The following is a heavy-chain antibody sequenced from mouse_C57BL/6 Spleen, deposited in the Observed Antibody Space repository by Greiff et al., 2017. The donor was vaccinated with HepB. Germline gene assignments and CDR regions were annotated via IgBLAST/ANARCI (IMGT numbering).Heavy chain of an antibody. J-gene: IGHJ4*01. V-gene: IGHV1-54*01. CDR1: GYAFTNYL. CDR2: INPGSGGT. Sequence: VQLQQSGAELVRPGPSVKVSCKASGYAFTNYLIEWVKQRPGQGLEWIGVINPGSGGTNYNEKFKGKATLTADKSSSTAYMQLSSLTSEDSAVYFCAIRDYYAMDYWGQGTSVTVSS. CDR3: AIRDYYAMDY. D-gene: IGHD3-2*02.